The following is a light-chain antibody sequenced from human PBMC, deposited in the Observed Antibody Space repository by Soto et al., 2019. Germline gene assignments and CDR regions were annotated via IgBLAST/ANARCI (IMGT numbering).Light chain of an antibody. CDR3: LHYYPVPRT. CDR1: QRLFYSSTNKNY. CDR2: WAS. J-gene: IGKJ1*01. Sequence: DIVMTQSPDSLVVSLVERATINCKSSQRLFYSSTNKNYLAWFQQKPGQPPKLLIYWASTRESGVPDRFSGSGSETDFTLTISSVQSEDVAVYYCLHYYPVPRTFGQGTKVDIQ. V-gene: IGKV4-1*01.